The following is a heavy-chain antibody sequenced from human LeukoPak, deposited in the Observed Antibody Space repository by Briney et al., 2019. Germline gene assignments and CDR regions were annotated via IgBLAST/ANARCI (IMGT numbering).Heavy chain of an antibody. CDR3: ALFGGVDY. D-gene: IGHD3-16*01. Sequence: SGGSLRLSCAASGVTLSTYAMSWARQAPGKGLEWVSAISGSGGSTYYADSVKGRFTISRDNSKNTLYLQMNSLRAEDTAVYYCALFGGVDYWGQGTLVTVSS. J-gene: IGHJ4*02. CDR2: ISGSGGST. V-gene: IGHV3-23*01. CDR1: GVTLSTYA.